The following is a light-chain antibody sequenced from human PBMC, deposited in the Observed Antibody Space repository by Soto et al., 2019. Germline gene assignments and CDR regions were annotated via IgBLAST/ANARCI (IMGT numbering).Light chain of an antibody. J-gene: IGKJ1*01. CDR1: QSVSSY. Sequence: EIVMTQSPATLSVSPGERATLSCRASQSVSSYLAWFQQKPGQAPRLLIYDGSTRATGIPVRFSGSGSGTEFTLTISSLQSEDFGVYYCQQYNNWRTFGQGTKVDIK. CDR2: DGS. V-gene: IGKV3-15*01. CDR3: QQYNNWRT.